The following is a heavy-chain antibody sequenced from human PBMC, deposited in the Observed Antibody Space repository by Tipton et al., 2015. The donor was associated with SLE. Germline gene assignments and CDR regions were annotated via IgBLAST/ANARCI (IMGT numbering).Heavy chain of an antibody. CDR3: ARRNYDSSGYGYFDY. V-gene: IGHV4-39*01. CDR2: IYYSGST. Sequence: LRLSCTVSGGSISSSSYYWGWIRQPPGKGLEWIGSIYYSGSTYYNPSLKSRVTISVDTSKNQFSLRLSSVTAADTAVYYCARRNYDSSGYGYFDYWGQGTLVTVSS. CDR1: GGSISSSSYY. J-gene: IGHJ4*02. D-gene: IGHD3-22*01.